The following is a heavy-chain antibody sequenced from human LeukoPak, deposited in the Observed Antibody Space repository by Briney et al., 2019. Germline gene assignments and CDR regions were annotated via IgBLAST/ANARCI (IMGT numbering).Heavy chain of an antibody. CDR2: IYPRDSAT. J-gene: IGHJ4*02. V-gene: IGHV5-51*01. CDR3: ARRQYSGYDFDF. Sequence: GESLKISCKASGYIFTNYWIGWVRQMPGKGLEWMGIIYPRDSATRYSPSFQGQVTVSADKSISTAYLQWNTLEASDTAMYYCARRQYSGYDFDFWGQGTLVTVSS. CDR1: GYIFTNYW. D-gene: IGHD5-12*01.